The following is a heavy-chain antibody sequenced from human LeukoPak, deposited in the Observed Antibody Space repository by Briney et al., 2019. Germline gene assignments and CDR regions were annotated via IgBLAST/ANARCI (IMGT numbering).Heavy chain of an antibody. D-gene: IGHD3-3*01. Sequence: PGGSLRLSCAASGFTFSSYAMSWVRQAPGKGLEWVSAISGSGGSTYYADSVKGRFTISRDNSKNTLYLQMNSLRAEDTAVYYCAKGWKDYDFWSGYAGRQNLGFDYWGQGTLVTVSS. V-gene: IGHV3-23*01. J-gene: IGHJ4*02. CDR2: ISGSGGST. CDR1: GFTFSSYA. CDR3: AKGWKDYDFWSGYAGRQNLGFDY.